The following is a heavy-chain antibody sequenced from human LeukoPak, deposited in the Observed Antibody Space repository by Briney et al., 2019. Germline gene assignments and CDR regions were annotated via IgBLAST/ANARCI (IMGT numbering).Heavy chain of an antibody. Sequence: PSETLSLACTVSGGSISSGSYYWSWIRQPAGKGLEWIGRIYTSGSTNYNPSLKSRVTISVDTSKNQFSLKLSSVTAADTAVYYCARAPMPNYYYYYMDVWGKGTTVTVSS. CDR3: ARAPMPNYYYYYMDV. CDR1: GGSISSGSYY. CDR2: IYTSGST. V-gene: IGHV4-61*02. J-gene: IGHJ6*03. D-gene: IGHD2-2*01.